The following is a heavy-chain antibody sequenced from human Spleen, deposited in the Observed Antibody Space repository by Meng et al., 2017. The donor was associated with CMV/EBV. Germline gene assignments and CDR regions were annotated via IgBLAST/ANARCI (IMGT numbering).Heavy chain of an antibody. CDR2: LYHSGST. CDR3: ARGVVVPEVIMEGDNWFDP. D-gene: IGHD2-2*01. Sequence: GSLRLSCTVSGYSIRSGYYWGWIRQPTGKGLEWIGSLYHSGSTYYNPALKSRITISVDASKNQFSLKVTSVTAADTAVYYCARGVVVPEVIMEGDNWFDPWGQGTLVTVSS. V-gene: IGHV4-38-2*02. J-gene: IGHJ5*02. CDR1: GYSIRSGYY.